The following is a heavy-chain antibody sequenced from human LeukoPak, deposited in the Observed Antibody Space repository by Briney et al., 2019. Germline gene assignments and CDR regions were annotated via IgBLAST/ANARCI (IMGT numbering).Heavy chain of an antibody. CDR2: IYTSGST. J-gene: IGHJ6*03. CDR3: ARGGITYCGGDCYSWYYYYYMDV. D-gene: IGHD2-21*01. Sequence: QPSQTLSLTCTVSGGSISSGSYYWSWLRQPAGKGLEWIVRIYTSGSTNYNPSLKSRVTISVDTSKNQFSLKLSSVTAADTAVYYCARGGITYCGGDCYSWYYYYYMDVWGKGTTVTVSS. CDR1: GGSISSGSYY. V-gene: IGHV4-61*02.